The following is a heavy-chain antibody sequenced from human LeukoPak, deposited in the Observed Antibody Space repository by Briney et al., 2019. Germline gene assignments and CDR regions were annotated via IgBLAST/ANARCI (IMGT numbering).Heavy chain of an antibody. CDR2: ISSSGTTT. D-gene: IGHD3-10*01. V-gene: IGHV3-11*01. CDR1: GFTFSDHY. Sequence: GGSLRLSCTGSGFTFSDHYMTWIRQAPGKGLEWISYISSSGTTTYYADSVKGRFTISRANAKTSVYLQMEGLRADDTAVYYCARVGSSRGWFYPWGHGTLVTVSS. CDR3: ARVGSSRGWFYP. J-gene: IGHJ5*02.